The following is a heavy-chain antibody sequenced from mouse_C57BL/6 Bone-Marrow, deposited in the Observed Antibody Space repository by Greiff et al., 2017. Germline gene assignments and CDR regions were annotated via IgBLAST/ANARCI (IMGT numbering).Heavy chain of an antibody. Sequence: EVQGVESGGDLVKPGGSLKLSCAASGFTFSSYGMSWVRQTPDKRLEWVATISSGGSYTYYPDSVKGRFTISRDNAKNTLYLQMSSLKSEDTAMYYWARQGCDYGSSSDYWGQGTTLTVSS. CDR3: ARQGCDYGSSSDY. J-gene: IGHJ2*01. D-gene: IGHD1-1*01. CDR1: GFTFSSYG. V-gene: IGHV5-6*01. CDR2: ISSGGSYT.